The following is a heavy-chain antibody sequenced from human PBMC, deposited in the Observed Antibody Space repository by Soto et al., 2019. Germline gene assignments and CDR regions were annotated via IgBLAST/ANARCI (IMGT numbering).Heavy chain of an antibody. CDR2: ISGTGDSS. V-gene: IGHV3-23*01. CDR3: AKDNGNYGSGSFSH. J-gene: IGHJ4*02. CDR1: GFSLGSSG. Sequence: VQLLESGGGVVQPGGSLRLTCAASGFSLGSSGMSWVRQAPGKGLEWVSSISGTGDSSEYANSVKGRFTISRDYSKTTVFLQMNSLRAEDTAVYFCAKDNGNYGSGSFSHWGQGTLVTVSS. D-gene: IGHD3-10*01.